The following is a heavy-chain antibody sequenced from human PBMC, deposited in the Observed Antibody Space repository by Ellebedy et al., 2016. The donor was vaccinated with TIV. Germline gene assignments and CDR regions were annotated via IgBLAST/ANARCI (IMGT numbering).Heavy chain of an antibody. Sequence: GESLKISCSASGFTFSNFAMHWVRQAPGKGLEFVSSITNNGGNTYYADSVKGRFTISRDNSKNTLYLQMSSLRPEDTAVYYCVKEGPGTNLVYWGQGTLVTVSS. CDR2: ITNNGGNT. V-gene: IGHV3-64D*08. CDR3: VKEGPGTNLVY. CDR1: GFTFSNFA. D-gene: IGHD2-8*01. J-gene: IGHJ4*02.